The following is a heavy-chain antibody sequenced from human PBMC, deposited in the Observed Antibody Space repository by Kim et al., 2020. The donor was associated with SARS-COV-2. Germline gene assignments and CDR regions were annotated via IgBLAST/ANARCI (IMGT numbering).Heavy chain of an antibody. CDR1: GYSFTSYW. CDR2: IYPGDSDT. J-gene: IGHJ6*02. Sequence: GESLKISCKGSGYSFTSYWIGWVRQMPGKGLGWMGIIYPGDSDTRYSPSFQGQATISADKSISTAYLQWSSLKASDTAMYYCARGYYDIFTGYDESMDVWGQGTPVTVSS. D-gene: IGHD3-9*01. V-gene: IGHV5-51*01. CDR3: ARGYYDIFTGYDESMDV.